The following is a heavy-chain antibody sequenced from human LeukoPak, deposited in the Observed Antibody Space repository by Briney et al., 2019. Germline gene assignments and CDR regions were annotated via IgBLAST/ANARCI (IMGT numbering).Heavy chain of an antibody. CDR2: ISGRGNNT. Sequence: PGGSLRLSCAASGFTFSTYAMSWVRQAPGKGLEWVSSISGRGNNTYYADSVKGRFTISRDNSKNTLHLQMNSLSVEDTAIYYCARAYSSSWYDYWGQGTLVIVSS. CDR1: GFTFSTYA. V-gene: IGHV3-23*01. D-gene: IGHD6-13*01. CDR3: ARAYSSSWYDY. J-gene: IGHJ4*02.